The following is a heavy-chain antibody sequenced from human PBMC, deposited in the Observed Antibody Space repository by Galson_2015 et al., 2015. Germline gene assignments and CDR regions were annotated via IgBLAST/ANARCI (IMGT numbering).Heavy chain of an antibody. CDR1: GGSISSYY. V-gene: IGHV4-59*01. D-gene: IGHD2-2*01. CDR3: ARGQYQLPPLFDY. CDR2: IYYSGST. J-gene: IGHJ4*02. Sequence: ETLSLTCTVSGGSISSYYWSWIRQPPGKGLEWIGYIYYSGSTNYNPSLKSRVTISVDTSKNQFSLKLSSVTAADTAVYYCARGQYQLPPLFDYRGQGTLVTVSS.